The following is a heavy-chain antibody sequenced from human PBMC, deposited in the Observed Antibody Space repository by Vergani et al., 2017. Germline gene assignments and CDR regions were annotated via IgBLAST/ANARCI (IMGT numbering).Heavy chain of an antibody. Sequence: QVQLQESGPGLVKPSETLSLTCTVSGSSISSYYWSWIRQPPGKGLEWIGYIYYSGSTNYNPSLKSRVTISVDTSKNQFSLKLSSVTAADTAVYYCARALSYAFDIWGQGTMVTVSS. J-gene: IGHJ3*02. V-gene: IGHV4-59*01. D-gene: IGHD3-16*02. CDR1: GSSISSYY. CDR3: ARALSYAFDI. CDR2: IYYSGST.